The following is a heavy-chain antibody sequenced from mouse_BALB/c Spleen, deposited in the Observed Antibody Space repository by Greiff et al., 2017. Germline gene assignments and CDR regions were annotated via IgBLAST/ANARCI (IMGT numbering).Heavy chain of an antibody. D-gene: IGHD2-1*01. CDR2: IYPGSGST. V-gene: IGHV1S22*01. CDR1: GYTFTSYW. Sequence: LKQPGSELVRPGASVKLSCKASGYTFTSYWMHWVKQRPGQGLEWIGNIYPGSGSTNYDEKFKSKGTLTVDTSSSTAYMHLSSLTSEDSAVYYCTRWGNGNYFDYWGQGTTLTVSS. J-gene: IGHJ2*01. CDR3: TRWGNGNYFDY.